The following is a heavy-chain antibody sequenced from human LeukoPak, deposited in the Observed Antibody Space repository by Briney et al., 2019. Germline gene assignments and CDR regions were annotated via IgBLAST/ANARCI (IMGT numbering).Heavy chain of an antibody. J-gene: IGHJ3*02. Sequence: SGTLSLTCTVSGGSISSSNWWSWVRQPPGQGLEWIGEIYHSGIINYNPSLRSRVTISVDKSKNQFSLNLSSVTAADTAVYYCARKDWNDVRAFDIWGQGTMVTVSS. CDR1: GGSISSSNW. CDR2: IYHSGII. V-gene: IGHV4-4*02. CDR3: ARKDWNDVRAFDI. D-gene: IGHD1-1*01.